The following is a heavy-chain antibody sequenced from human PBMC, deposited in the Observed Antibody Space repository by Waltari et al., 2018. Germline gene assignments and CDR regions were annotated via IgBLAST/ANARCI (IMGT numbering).Heavy chain of an antibody. CDR1: GGTVGSYA. CDR3: AREVAAAGTRGKYYFDY. D-gene: IGHD6-13*01. V-gene: IGHV1-69*01. J-gene: IGHJ4*02. Sequence: QVQLVQSGAEVKKPGSSVKVSCKASGGTVGSYAISWVRQAHGQGLEWVGGIIPIFGTANYAQKFQGRVTITADESTSTAYMELSSLRSEDTAVYYCAREVAAAGTRGKYYFDYWGQGTLVTVSS. CDR2: IIPIFGTA.